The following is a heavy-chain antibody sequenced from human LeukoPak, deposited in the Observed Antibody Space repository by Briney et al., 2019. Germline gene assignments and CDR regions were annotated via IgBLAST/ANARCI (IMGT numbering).Heavy chain of an antibody. V-gene: IGHV3-48*03. D-gene: IGHD3-22*01. CDR3: ARTYYYDSSGPDAFDI. J-gene: IGHJ3*02. Sequence: GGSLRLSYAASGFTFSSYEMNWVRQAPGKGLEWVSYISSSGSTIYYADSVKGRFTISRDNAKNSLYLQMNSLRAEDTAVYYCARTYYYDSSGPDAFDIWGQGTMVTVSS. CDR1: GFTFSSYE. CDR2: ISSSGSTI.